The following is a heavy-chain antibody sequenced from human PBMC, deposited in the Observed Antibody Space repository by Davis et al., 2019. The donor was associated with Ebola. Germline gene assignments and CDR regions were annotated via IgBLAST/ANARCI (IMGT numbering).Heavy chain of an antibody. CDR1: GFTFSTYW. CDR2: IQTDGSST. D-gene: IGHD4-17*01. V-gene: IGHV3-74*01. Sequence: HTGGSLRLSCAASGFTFSTYWMNWVRQVPGKGLVWVSRIQTDGSSTSYADSMKGRFTISRDNAKNTLYLQMNSLRVEDTAVYYCTRDYGDYVNDDWGQGTLVTVSS. CDR3: TRDYGDYVNDD. J-gene: IGHJ4*02.